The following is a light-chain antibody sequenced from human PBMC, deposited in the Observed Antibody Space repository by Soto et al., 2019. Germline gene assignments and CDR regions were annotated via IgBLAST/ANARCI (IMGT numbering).Light chain of an antibody. CDR3: QQYNNWPRT. Sequence: EIVMTQSPAPLSVSPGERATLSCRASQSVSSNLAWDQQKPGQAPRLLIYGASTRATGIPARFSGSGSGTEFTLTISRLQSEDFAVYYCQQYNNWPRTFGQGTKVAIK. CDR1: QSVSSN. CDR2: GAS. V-gene: IGKV3-15*01. J-gene: IGKJ1*01.